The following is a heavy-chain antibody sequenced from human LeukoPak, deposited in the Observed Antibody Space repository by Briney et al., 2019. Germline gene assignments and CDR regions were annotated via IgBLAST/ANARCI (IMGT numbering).Heavy chain of an antibody. CDR1: GFTFSRYA. V-gene: IGHV3-23*01. CDR2: FKCSGGST. J-gene: IGHJ4*02. D-gene: IGHD3-3*01. Sequence: GSLRLSCAASGFTFSRYAMSLVPQGPGEGLEGGPAFKCSGGSTYYADSVKGRFTISRDNSKNTLYLQMNSLRAEDTAVYYCARDSTTPYDFWSGYCFDYWGQGTLVTVSS. CDR3: ARDSTTPYDFWSGYCFDY.